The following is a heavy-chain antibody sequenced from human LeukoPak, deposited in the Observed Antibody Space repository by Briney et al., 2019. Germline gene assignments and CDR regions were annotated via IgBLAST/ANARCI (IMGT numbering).Heavy chain of an antibody. D-gene: IGHD2-2*01. CDR2: INHNGNVN. V-gene: IGHV3-7*03. CDR3: ARDHSTCGMDV. Sequence: PGGSLRLSCAASGFTFSSYWMNWARQAPGKGLEWVASINHNGNVNYYVDSVKGRFTISRDNAKNSLYLQMSNLRAEDTAVYYCARDHSTCGMDVWGQGTTVTVSS. J-gene: IGHJ6*02. CDR1: GFTFSSYW.